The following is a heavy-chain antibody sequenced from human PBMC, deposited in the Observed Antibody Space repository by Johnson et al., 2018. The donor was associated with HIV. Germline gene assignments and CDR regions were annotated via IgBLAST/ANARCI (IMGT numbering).Heavy chain of an antibody. Sequence: QMQLVESGGGVVQPGRSVRLSCAASGFIFSSYGMHWVRQAPGKGLEWVAVIWSDGSNKYYADSVKGRFTISRDNAKNSLYLQMNSLRAEDTALYYCANLYSSSSDAFDIWGQGTMVTVSS. D-gene: IGHD6-6*01. CDR3: ANLYSSSSDAFDI. J-gene: IGHJ3*02. V-gene: IGHV3-33*03. CDR1: GFIFSSYG. CDR2: IWSDGSNK.